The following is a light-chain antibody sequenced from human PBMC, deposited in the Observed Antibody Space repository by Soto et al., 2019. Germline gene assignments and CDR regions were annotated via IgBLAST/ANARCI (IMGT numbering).Light chain of an antibody. Sequence: QSALTQPDSVSGSPGQSITISCTGASGDVGGYYYVSWYQQLPGKAPKLMISEVSNRPSGVSNRFSGSKSGNTASLTISGLQAEDEADYYCSSYTAGGTIFGTGTKVTVL. J-gene: IGLJ1*01. V-gene: IGLV2-14*01. CDR1: SGDVGGYYY. CDR2: EVS. CDR3: SSYTAGGTI.